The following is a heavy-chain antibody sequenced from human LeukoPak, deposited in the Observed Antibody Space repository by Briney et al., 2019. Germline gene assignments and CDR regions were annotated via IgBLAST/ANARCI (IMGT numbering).Heavy chain of an antibody. J-gene: IGHJ4*02. CDR1: GFPFNTYD. CDR3: ARSSLGLAEIDY. V-gene: IGHV3-21*01. Sequence: GSLRLSCAASGFPFNTYDMNWVRQAPGKGLEWVSSISSSSSYIYYADSVKGRFTISRDNAKNSLFLQMNSLRAEDTAVYYCARSSLGLAEIDYWGQGTLVTVSS. D-gene: IGHD6-19*01. CDR2: ISSSSSYI.